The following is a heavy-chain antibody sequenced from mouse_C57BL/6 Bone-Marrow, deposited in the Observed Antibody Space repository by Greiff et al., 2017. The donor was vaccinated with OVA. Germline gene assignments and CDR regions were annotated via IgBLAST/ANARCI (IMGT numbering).Heavy chain of an antibody. D-gene: IGHD2-13*01. V-gene: IGHV1-26*01. CDR1: GYTFTDYY. CDR3: ASDSYFDY. CDR2: INPNNGGT. Sequence: EVQLQQSGPELVKPGASVKISCKASGYTFTDYYMNWVKQSHGKSLEWIGDINPNNGGTSYNQKFKGKATLTVDKSSSTAYMELRSLTSEDSAVYYCASDSYFDYWGKGTTLTVSS. J-gene: IGHJ2*01.